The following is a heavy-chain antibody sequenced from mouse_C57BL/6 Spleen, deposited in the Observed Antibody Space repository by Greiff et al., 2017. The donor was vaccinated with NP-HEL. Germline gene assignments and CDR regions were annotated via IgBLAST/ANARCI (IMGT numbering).Heavy chain of an antibody. Sequence: VQLQESGAELVRPGTSVKLSCKASGYTFTSYWMHWVKQRPGQGLEWIGVIDPSDSYSNDNQKFKGKATLTVDTSSSTAYMQLSSLTSEDSAVYYCATYDGFSYYFDYWGQGTTLTVSS. CDR3: ATYDGFSYYFDY. J-gene: IGHJ2*01. CDR2: IDPSDSYS. CDR1: GYTFTSYW. V-gene: IGHV1-59*01. D-gene: IGHD2-3*01.